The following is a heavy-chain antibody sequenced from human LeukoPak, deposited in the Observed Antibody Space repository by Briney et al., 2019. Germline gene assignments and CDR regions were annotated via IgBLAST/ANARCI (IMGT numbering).Heavy chain of an antibody. CDR1: GGSISSYY. J-gene: IGHJ3*02. CDR3: ARHNWNYIAFDI. V-gene: IGHV4-59*01. D-gene: IGHD1-7*01. CDR2: IYYSGST. Sequence: SETLSLTCTVSGGSISSYYWSWIRQPPGKGLEWIGYIYYSGSTNYNPSLKSRVNISVDTSKNQFSLKLSSVTAADTAVYYCARHNWNYIAFDIWGQGTMVTVSS.